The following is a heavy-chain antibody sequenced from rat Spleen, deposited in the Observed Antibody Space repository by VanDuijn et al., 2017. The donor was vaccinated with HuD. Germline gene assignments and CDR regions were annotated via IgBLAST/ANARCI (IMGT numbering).Heavy chain of an antibody. D-gene: IGHD1-9*01. CDR3: ARTYYGYTYRVMDA. CDR1: GYSITSNY. Sequence: EVQLQESGPGLVKPSQSLSLTCSVTGYSITSNYWGWIRKFPGNKMEWIGHISYSGSTSYNPSLKSRITITRDTSKNQFFLQLNSVTTEDTATYYCARTYYGYTYRVMDAWGQGASVTVSS. J-gene: IGHJ4*01. CDR2: ISYSGST. V-gene: IGHV3-1*01.